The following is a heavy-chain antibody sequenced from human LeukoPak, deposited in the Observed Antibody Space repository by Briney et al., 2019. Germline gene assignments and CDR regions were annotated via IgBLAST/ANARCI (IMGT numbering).Heavy chain of an antibody. V-gene: IGHV3-53*01. D-gene: IGHD6-25*01. CDR1: GFTVSSNY. CDR2: IYSGGST. CDR3: VRGGAAAAFDY. Sequence: GGSLRLSCAASGFTVSSNYMSWVRQAPGKGLEWVSVIYSGGSTYYADSVKGRFTISRDKSKNTLYLQMNSLRAEDTAVYYSVRGGAAAAFDYWGQGTLVTVSS. J-gene: IGHJ4*02.